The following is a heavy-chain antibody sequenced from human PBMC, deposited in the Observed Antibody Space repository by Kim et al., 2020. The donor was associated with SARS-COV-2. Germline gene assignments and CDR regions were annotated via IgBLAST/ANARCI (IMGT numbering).Heavy chain of an antibody. CDR3: AKSPPPTFHSSGWYDPFDY. CDR1: GFTFSSYA. J-gene: IGHJ4*02. D-gene: IGHD6-19*01. V-gene: IGHV3-23*01. CDR2: ISGSGGST. Sequence: GGSLRLSCAASGFTFSSYAMSWVRQAPGKGLEWVSAISGSGGSTYYADSVKGRFTISRDNSKNTLYLQMNSLRAEDTAVYYCAKSPPPTFHSSGWYDPFDYWGQGTLVTVSS.